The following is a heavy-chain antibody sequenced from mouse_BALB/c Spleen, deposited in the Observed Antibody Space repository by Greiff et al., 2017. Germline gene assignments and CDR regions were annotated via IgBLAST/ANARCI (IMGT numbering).Heavy chain of an antibody. Sequence: VQLQQPGAELVKPGASVKLSCKASGYTFTSYWMHWVKQRPGQGLEWIGEINPSNGRTNYNEKFKSKATLTVDKSSSTAYMQLSSLTSEDSAVYYCASYDDYAWFAYWGQGTLVTVSA. CDR3: ASYDDYAWFAY. V-gene: IGHV1S81*02. CDR2: INPSNGRT. D-gene: IGHD2-3*01. CDR1: GYTFTSYW. J-gene: IGHJ3*01.